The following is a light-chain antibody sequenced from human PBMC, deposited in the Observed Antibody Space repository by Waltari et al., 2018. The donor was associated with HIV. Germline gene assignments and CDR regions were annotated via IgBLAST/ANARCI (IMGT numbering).Light chain of an antibody. CDR3: HSRDSSGNLWV. Sequence: SSELTQDPAVSVALGQTVRITCQGDTLRSYSASWYQQKPGQAPVLVMYDKANRPSGIPVRFSGSSSGNTVSLTITGAQAEDEADYYCHSRDSSGNLWVFGGGTMVTVL. CDR1: TLRSYS. J-gene: IGLJ3*02. V-gene: IGLV3-19*01. CDR2: DKA.